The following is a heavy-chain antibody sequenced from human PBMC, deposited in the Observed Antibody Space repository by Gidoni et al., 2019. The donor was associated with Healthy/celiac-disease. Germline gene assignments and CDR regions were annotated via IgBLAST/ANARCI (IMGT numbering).Heavy chain of an antibody. CDR3: AREFKGITMVRGKAFDI. J-gene: IGHJ3*02. V-gene: IGHV3-21*01. Sequence: EVQLVESGGGLVKPGGSLRLSCAASGFTFSSYSMNWVRQAPGKGLEWVSSISSSSSYIYYADSVKGRFTISRDNAKNSLYLQMNSLRAEDTAVYYCAREFKGITMVRGKAFDIWGQGTMVTVSS. CDR2: ISSSSSYI. D-gene: IGHD3-10*01. CDR1: GFTFSSYS.